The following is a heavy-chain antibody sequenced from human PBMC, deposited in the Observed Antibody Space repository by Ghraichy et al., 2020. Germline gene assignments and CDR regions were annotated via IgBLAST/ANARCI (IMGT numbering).Heavy chain of an antibody. CDR1: GGSISSSYYY. V-gene: IGHV4-39*01. D-gene: IGHD3-10*01. Sequence: SETLSLTCTVSGGSISSSYYYWGWIRQPPGKGLEWIGNIYSSGSNYNPSLKSRVTISVDTSKNQFSLKLRSVTAADTAVYYCARLNYYGSGSYSFYFDYWGQGTLVTVSS. CDR3: ARLNYYGSGSYSFYFDY. J-gene: IGHJ4*02. CDR2: IYSSGS.